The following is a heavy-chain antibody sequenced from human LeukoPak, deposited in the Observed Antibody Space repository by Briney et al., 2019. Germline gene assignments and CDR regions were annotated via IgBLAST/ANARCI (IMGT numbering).Heavy chain of an antibody. J-gene: IGHJ4*02. CDR2: INSRSDSI. CDR1: GFAFSTYT. V-gene: IGHV3-21*01. Sequence: PGGSLRLSCAASGFAFSTYTMNWVRQAPGKGLEWVSSINSRSDSIYYADSLKGRLTISRDNAKNSLCLQMNSLRAEDTAVYYCARDLPARNTIFGVGNPERTIDYWGQGTLVTVSS. CDR3: ARDLPARNTIFGVGNPERTIDY. D-gene: IGHD3-3*01.